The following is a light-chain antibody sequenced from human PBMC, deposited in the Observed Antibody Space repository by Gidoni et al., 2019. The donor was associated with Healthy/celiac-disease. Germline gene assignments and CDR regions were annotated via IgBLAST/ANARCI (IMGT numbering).Light chain of an antibody. CDR2: DAS. V-gene: IGKV3-11*01. CDR1: QSVSSC. Sequence: ELVLPQSTATLSLSPGERATRSCRSSQSVSSCLAWYQQKPGQAPRRLIYDASNRATGIPARFSGSGSGTDFTLTISSLEPEDFAVYYCQQRSNWYTFXQXTKLEIK. CDR3: QQRSNWYT. J-gene: IGKJ2*01.